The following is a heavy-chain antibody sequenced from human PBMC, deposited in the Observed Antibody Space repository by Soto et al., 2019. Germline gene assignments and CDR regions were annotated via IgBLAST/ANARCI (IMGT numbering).Heavy chain of an antibody. J-gene: IGHJ5*02. CDR2: IYYSGSP. Sequence: QVQLQESGPGLVKPSQTLSLTCTVSGGSISSGGYYWSWIRQHPGKGLAWIGYIYYSGSPYYNPSPTSRVTISVDPPTNRSSLKLSSVTAADTAVYSCARGSYYDGSGYYGPSGQGTLVTVSS. D-gene: IGHD3-22*01. V-gene: IGHV4-31*03. CDR3: ARGSYYDGSGYYGP. CDR1: GGSISSGGYY.